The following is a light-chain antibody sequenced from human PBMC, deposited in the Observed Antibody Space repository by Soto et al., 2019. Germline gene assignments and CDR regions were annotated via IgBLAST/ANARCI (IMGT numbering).Light chain of an antibody. CDR3: QQYSNWSPLT. V-gene: IGKV3-15*01. Sequence: EIVMTQSPSTLSVSPGERATLSLMASQSVNSDLAWYQQKPGQSPRLLIYDAFTRATGIPARFNASASGTEFTLTINGLQSEDFALYYCQQYSNWSPLTFGGGTKVDI. CDR1: QSVNSD. CDR2: DAF. J-gene: IGKJ4*01.